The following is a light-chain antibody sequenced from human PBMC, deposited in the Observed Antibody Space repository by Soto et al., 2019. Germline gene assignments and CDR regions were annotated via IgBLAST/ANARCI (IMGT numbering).Light chain of an antibody. CDR3: QQYGGSPIT. CDR2: GAS. V-gene: IGKV3-20*01. J-gene: IGKJ5*01. CDR1: QSVTTR. Sequence: EIVLTQSPGTLSLSPGERVTLSCRASQSVTTRLAWYQHKPGQAPTLLMSGASNRASGVPVRFSGSRSGTDFTLTITRLEPEDFALYYCQQYGGSPITFGLGTRLE.